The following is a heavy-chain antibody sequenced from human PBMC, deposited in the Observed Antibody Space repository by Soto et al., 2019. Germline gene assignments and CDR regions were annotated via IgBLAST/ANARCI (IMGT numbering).Heavy chain of an antibody. CDR2: ISAYNGNT. CDR1: GYTFTSYG. Sequence: GASVKVSCKAPGYTFTSYGISWVRQAPGQGLEWMGWISAYNGNTNYAQKLQGRVTMTTDTSTSTAYMELRSLRSDDTAVYYCARDGPDMGGYYYYGMDVWRQGTTVTVSS. J-gene: IGHJ6*02. D-gene: IGHD2-15*01. CDR3: ARDGPDMGGYYYYGMDV. V-gene: IGHV1-18*04.